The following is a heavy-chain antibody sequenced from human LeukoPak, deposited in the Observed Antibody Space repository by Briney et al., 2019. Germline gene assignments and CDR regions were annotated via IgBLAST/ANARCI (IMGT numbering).Heavy chain of an antibody. CDR3: AKPHTPYCSGATCYLFDF. CDR1: GFTFSSYA. D-gene: IGHD2-15*01. V-gene: IGHV3-23*05. J-gene: IGHJ4*02. CDR2: INNNGGST. Sequence: GGSLRLSCAASGFTFSSYAMSWVRQAPGKGLEWVSHINNNGGSTSYADSVKGLFTISRDNSKNTLYVQLNSLRAEDTAVYYCAKPHTPYCSGATCYLFDFWGQGTLVTVSS.